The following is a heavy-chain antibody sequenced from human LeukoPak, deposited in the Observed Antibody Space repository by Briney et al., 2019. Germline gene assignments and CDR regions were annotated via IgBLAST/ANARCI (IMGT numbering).Heavy chain of an antibody. CDR1: GSSIRGYY. CDR2: IYYSGST. V-gene: IGHV4-59*08. Sequence: PSETLSLTCTVSGSSIRGYYWSWIRQPPGKGLEWIGYIYYSGSTNYNPSLKSRVTISVDTSKNQFSLKLSAVTAADTAVYYCARHEFDSGSLPYFDYWGQGILVTVSS. D-gene: IGHD3-10*01. CDR3: ARHEFDSGSLPYFDY. J-gene: IGHJ4*02.